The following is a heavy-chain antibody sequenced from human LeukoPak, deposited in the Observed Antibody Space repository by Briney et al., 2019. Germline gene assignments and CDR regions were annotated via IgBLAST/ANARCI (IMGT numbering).Heavy chain of an antibody. J-gene: IGHJ4*02. CDR3: ARGTSYFDY. Sequence: GGSLRLSCVASGLTFGTYGMHWVRQAPGKGLEWVAFIRFDGSHKYHADSVRGRFTISRDNSKNTVYLQMNSLRVDDTAVYYCARGTSYFDYWGQGTLVTVSS. CDR2: IRFDGSHK. V-gene: IGHV3-30*02. CDR1: GLTFGTYG.